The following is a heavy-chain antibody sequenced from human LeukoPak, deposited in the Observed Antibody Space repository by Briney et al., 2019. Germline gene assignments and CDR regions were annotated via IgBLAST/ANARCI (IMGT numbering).Heavy chain of an antibody. D-gene: IGHD1-1*01. V-gene: IGHV3-23*01. J-gene: IGHJ6*02. CDR1: GFTFSNSW. CDR2: ISGSGRST. CDR3: AKDDYNWAGSYYGMDV. Sequence: LSGGSLRLSCAASGFTFSNSWMHWVRQAPGKGLEWVSGISGSGRSTNYADSVKGRFTISRDNSKNTLYLQMNSLRAEDTALYYCAKDDYNWAGSYYGMDVWGQGTTVTVSS.